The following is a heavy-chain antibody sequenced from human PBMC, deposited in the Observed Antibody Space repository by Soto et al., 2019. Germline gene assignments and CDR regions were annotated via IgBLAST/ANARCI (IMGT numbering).Heavy chain of an antibody. CDR1: GYTFTAHH. J-gene: IGHJ4*02. CDR2: MSTNSGGT. V-gene: IGHV1-2*02. CDR3: ARGFGSSWFDY. D-gene: IGHD3-10*01. Sequence: APVQVSCQPSGYTFTAHHIHRVRQAPGQGLEWMGWMSTNSGGTKYAQKFQGRVTMTRDTSISTAYMELTTLTLDDTAVYYCARGFGSSWFDYWGQGTLVTVSS.